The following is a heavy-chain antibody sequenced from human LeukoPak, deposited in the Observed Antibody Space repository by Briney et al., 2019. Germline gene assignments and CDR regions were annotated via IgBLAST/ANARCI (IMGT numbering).Heavy chain of an antibody. CDR3: AKDRPTTLYDILTGHPTAFDY. Sequence: PGGSLRLSCAASGFTFSSYAMSWVRQAPGKGLEWVSAISGSGGSTYYADSVKGRFTISRDNSKNTLYLQMNSLRAEDTAVYYCAKDRPTTLYDILTGHPTAFDYWGQGTLVTVSS. CDR1: GFTFSSYA. J-gene: IGHJ4*02. CDR2: ISGSGGST. V-gene: IGHV3-23*01. D-gene: IGHD3-9*01.